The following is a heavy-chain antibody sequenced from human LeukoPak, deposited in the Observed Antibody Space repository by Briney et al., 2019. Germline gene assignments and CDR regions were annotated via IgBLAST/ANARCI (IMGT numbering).Heavy chain of an antibody. Sequence: PGGSLRLSCAASGFTFSSYAMSWVRQAPGKGLEWVSAISGSGGSTYYADSVKGRFTISRDNSKNTLHLQMNSLRAEDTAVYYCAKPPYYGSGSAFDYWGQGTLVTVSS. J-gene: IGHJ4*02. CDR3: AKPPYYGSGSAFDY. V-gene: IGHV3-23*01. D-gene: IGHD3-10*01. CDR1: GFTFSSYA. CDR2: ISGSGGST.